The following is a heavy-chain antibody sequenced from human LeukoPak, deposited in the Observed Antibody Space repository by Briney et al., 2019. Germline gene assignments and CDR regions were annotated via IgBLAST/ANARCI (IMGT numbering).Heavy chain of an antibody. CDR2: IIPIFGTA. J-gene: IGHJ4*02. CDR3: ARLNSSSWYPYFDF. CDR1: GGTFSSYA. D-gene: IGHD6-13*01. Sequence: EASVKVSCKASGGTFSSYAISWVRQAPGQGLECVGGIIPIFGTANYARKFQGRVTITADESTSTAYMELSSLRSEDTAVYYCARLNSSSWYPYFDFWGQGTLVTVSS. V-gene: IGHV1-69*13.